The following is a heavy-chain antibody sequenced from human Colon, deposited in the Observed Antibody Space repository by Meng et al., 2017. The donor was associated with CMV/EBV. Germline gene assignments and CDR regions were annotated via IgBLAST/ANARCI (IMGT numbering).Heavy chain of an antibody. J-gene: IGHJ4*02. CDR2: IKQDGSET. V-gene: IGHV3-7*01. CDR1: GFTFSDFW. D-gene: IGHD3-10*01. CDR3: ARFGVNKPFDY. Sequence: GESLKISCAASGFTFSDFWMSWVRQLPGKGLEWVANIKQDGSETHYVDSLKGRITISRDNAKNSLFLQINSLRPEDTAVFFCARFGVNKPFDYWGQGTLVTVSS.